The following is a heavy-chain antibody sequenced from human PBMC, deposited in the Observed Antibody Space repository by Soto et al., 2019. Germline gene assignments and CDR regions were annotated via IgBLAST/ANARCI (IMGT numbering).Heavy chain of an antibody. D-gene: IGHD3-16*01. V-gene: IGHV4-34*01. CDR3: ARGRGNYYYYYGMDV. CDR2: INHSGST. J-gene: IGHJ6*02. CDR1: GGSFSGYY. Sequence: QVQLQQWGAGLLKPSETLSLTCAVYGGSFSGYYWSWIRQPPGKGLEWIGEINHSGSTNYNPSLNSRVTISVDTSKNQFSLKLSSVTAADTAVYYCARGRGNYYYYYGMDVWGQGTTVTVSS.